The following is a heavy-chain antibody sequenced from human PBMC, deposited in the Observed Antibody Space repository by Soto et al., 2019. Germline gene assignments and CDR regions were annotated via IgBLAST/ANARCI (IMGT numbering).Heavy chain of an antibody. J-gene: IGHJ6*02. Sequence: QVQLVQSGAEVKKPGSSVKVSCRASGGHFDRLALSWLRQAHGQGLEWMGGIIPFLSATTCAHKFQGRVTITADESASTLYLEVRSLTSDDTAVYYCARGEDDYGDFGSMDVWGQGTSVTVSS. CDR3: ARGEDDYGDFGSMDV. CDR2: IIPFLSAT. CDR1: GGHFDRLA. D-gene: IGHD4-17*01. V-gene: IGHV1-69*01.